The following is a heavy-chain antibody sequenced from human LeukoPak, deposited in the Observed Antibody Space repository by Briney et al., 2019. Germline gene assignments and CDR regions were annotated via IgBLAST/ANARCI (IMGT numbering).Heavy chain of an antibody. CDR1: GYTFTGYY. J-gene: IGHJ5*02. Sequence: GASVKVSCKASGYTFTGYYMHWVRQVPGQGREGMGWINPNSGGTNYAQKFQGRVTMTRDTSISTAYMELSRLRSDDTAVYYCARDGLHCSGGSCYPYNWFDPWGQGTLVTVSS. V-gene: IGHV1-2*02. CDR3: ARDGLHCSGGSCYPYNWFDP. D-gene: IGHD2-15*01. CDR2: INPNSGGT.